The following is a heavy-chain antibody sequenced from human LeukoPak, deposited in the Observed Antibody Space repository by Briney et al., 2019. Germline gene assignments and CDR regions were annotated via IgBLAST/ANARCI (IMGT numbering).Heavy chain of an antibody. Sequence: PGGSLRLSCAASGFKFDDYDMSWVRQVPGKGLEWVAGVTSDGGSTGYVDSVKGRFAISRDNTKNSLFLQMDSLRTEDTALYYCVRDPFCSRTTRSSPEAWYDPGCQGTQVAVSS. J-gene: IGHJ5*01. V-gene: IGHV3-20*04. CDR3: VRDPFCSRTTRSSPEAWYDP. CDR2: VTSDGGST. CDR1: GFKFDDYD. D-gene: IGHD2/OR15-2a*01.